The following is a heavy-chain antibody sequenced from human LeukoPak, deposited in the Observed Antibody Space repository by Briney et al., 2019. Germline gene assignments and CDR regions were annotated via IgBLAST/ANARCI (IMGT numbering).Heavy chain of an antibody. V-gene: IGHV1-46*01. CDR1: GYTFTSYY. CDR3: ARDGARIAVAGYFDY. Sequence: ASVKVSCKASGYTFTSYYMHWVRQAPGQGLEWMGIINPSGGSTSYAQKFQGRVTMTRDTSTSTVYMELSSLRSEDTAVYYRARDGARIAVAGYFDYWGQGTLVTVSS. CDR2: INPSGGST. D-gene: IGHD6-19*01. J-gene: IGHJ4*02.